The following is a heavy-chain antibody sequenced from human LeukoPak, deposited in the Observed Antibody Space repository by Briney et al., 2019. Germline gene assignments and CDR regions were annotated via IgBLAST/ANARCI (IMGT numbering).Heavy chain of an antibody. Sequence: ASVKVSCKASGYTFSDYGISWVRQAPGQGLGWMGWISVDNSHTNYAQKFQGRVTMTTETSTSTAYIELRNVRSDDTAVYYCARRQGGTTASNFGYWGRGTLVTVSS. J-gene: IGHJ4*02. CDR3: ARRQGGTTASNFGY. D-gene: IGHD1-1*01. CDR2: ISVDNSHT. CDR1: GYTFSDYG. V-gene: IGHV1-18*01.